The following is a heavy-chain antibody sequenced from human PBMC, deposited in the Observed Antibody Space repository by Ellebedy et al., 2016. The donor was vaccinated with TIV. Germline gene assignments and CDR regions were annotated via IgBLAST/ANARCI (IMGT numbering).Heavy chain of an antibody. CDR3: ARSPTTVVYYYMDV. V-gene: IGHV3-30*19. CDR1: GFTFSSYG. Sequence: GGSLRLSXAASGFTFSSYGMHWVRQAPGKGLEWVAVISYDGSNKYYADSVKGRFTISRDNSKNTLYLQMNGLRAEDTAVYYCARSPTTVVYYYMDVWGKGTRSPSP. J-gene: IGHJ6*03. D-gene: IGHD4-23*01. CDR2: ISYDGSNK.